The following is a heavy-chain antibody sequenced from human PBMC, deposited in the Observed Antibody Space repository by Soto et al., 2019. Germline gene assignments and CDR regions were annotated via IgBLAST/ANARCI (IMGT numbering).Heavy chain of an antibody. CDR3: AGTTSHQWYYMDV. J-gene: IGHJ6*03. D-gene: IGHD1-7*01. Sequence: XLSLTCFISGDSVSSNSAAWNWNRLSPSRGLEWLARTYYRSRWYNDYAVSVRSRITVNPDTSKNQFSLQLTSVNPEDTAVYYCAGTTSHQWYYMDVWGKGTTVTVSS. CDR2: TYYRSRWYN. V-gene: IGHV6-1*01. CDR1: GDSVSSNSAA.